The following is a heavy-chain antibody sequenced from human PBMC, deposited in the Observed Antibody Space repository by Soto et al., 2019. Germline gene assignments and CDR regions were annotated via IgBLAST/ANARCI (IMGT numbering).Heavy chain of an antibody. V-gene: IGHV5-51*01. D-gene: IGHD3-10*01. CDR2: IYPGDSDT. CDR1: GYSFTSYW. Sequence: GESLKISCKGSGYSFTSYWIGWVRQMPGKGLEWMGIIYPGDSDTRYSPSFQGQVTIAADKSISTAYLQWSSLKASDTAMYYCAGGGVRGVITRTRDYYGMDVWGQGTTVTVSS. CDR3: AGGGVRGVITRTRDYYGMDV. J-gene: IGHJ6*02.